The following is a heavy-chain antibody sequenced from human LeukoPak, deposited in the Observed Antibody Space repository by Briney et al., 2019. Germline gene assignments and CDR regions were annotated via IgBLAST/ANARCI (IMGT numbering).Heavy chain of an antibody. V-gene: IGHV3-9*01. CDR1: GFTFDDYA. CDR3: AKDISPFLGSSFDY. Sequence: GGSLRLSCAASGFTFDDYAMHWVRQAPGKGLEWVSGISWNSGSIGYADSVKGRFTISRDNAKNSLYLHMNSLRAEDTALYYCAKDISPFLGSSFDYWGQGTLVTVSS. J-gene: IGHJ4*02. D-gene: IGHD6-13*01. CDR2: ISWNSGSI.